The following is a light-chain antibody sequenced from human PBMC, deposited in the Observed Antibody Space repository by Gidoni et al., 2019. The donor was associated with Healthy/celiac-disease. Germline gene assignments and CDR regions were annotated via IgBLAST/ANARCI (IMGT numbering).Light chain of an antibody. CDR3: QQRSNWPPLT. Sequence: EIVLTQSPATLSLSPGERATLTCRASQSVSSYLAWYHQKPGQAPRHLIYDASNRATGIPARFSGSGSGTDFTLTISSLEPEDFAVYYCQQRSNWPPLTFGGGTKVEIK. V-gene: IGKV3-11*01. CDR2: DAS. CDR1: QSVSSY. J-gene: IGKJ4*01.